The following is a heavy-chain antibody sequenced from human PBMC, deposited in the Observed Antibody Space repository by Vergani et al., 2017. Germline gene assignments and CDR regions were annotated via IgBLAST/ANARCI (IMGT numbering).Heavy chain of an antibody. D-gene: IGHD5-18*01. Sequence: QVQLVESGGGVVQPGRSLRLSCAASGFTFSSYAMHWVRQAPGKGLEWVAVISYDGSNKYYADSVKGRFTISRDNSKNTLYLQMNSLRAEDTAVYYCAKPLIQLWLHAFDIWGQGTMVTVSS. V-gene: IGHV3-30-3*01. J-gene: IGHJ3*02. CDR3: AKPLIQLWLHAFDI. CDR1: GFTFSSYA. CDR2: ISYDGSNK.